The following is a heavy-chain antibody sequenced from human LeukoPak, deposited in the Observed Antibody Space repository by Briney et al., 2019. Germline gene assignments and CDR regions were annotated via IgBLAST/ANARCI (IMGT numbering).Heavy chain of an antibody. D-gene: IGHD6-13*01. CDR2: IYTSGST. V-gene: IGHV4-61*02. J-gene: IGHJ5*02. CDR1: GGSISSGSYY. Sequence: SETLSLTCTVSGGSISSGSYYWSWIRQPAGKGLEWIGRIYTSGSTNYNPSLKSRVTISVDTSKNQFSLKLSSVTAADTAVYYCARDLYSSSWYWFDPWGQGALVTVSS. CDR3: ARDLYSSSWYWFDP.